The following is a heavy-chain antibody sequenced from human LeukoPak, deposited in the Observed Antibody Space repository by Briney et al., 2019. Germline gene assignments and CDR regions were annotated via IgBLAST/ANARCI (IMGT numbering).Heavy chain of an antibody. Sequence: SETLSLTCTVSGGSISSYYWSWIRQPPGKGLEWIGYIYYSGSTNYNPSLKSRVTISVDTSKNQFSLKLNSVTAADTAVYYCARSLGWWEPHFDYWGQGTLVTVSS. J-gene: IGHJ4*02. CDR2: IYYSGST. CDR3: ARSLGWWEPHFDY. V-gene: IGHV4-59*08. CDR1: GGSISSYY. D-gene: IGHD2-15*01.